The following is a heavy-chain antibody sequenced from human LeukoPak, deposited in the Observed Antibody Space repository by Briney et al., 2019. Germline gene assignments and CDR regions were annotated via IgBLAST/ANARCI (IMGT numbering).Heavy chain of an antibody. CDR2: IYYTGST. CDR3: ARDGITGTPHGMDV. V-gene: IGHV4-59*12. Sequence: PSETLSLTCTVSGGSISSYYWSWIRQPPGKGLEWIGYIYYTGSTNYNPSLKSRVTISVDTSKNQFSLKLSSVTAADTAVYYCARDGITGTPHGMDVWGQGTTVTVSS. CDR1: GGSISSYY. J-gene: IGHJ6*02. D-gene: IGHD1-20*01.